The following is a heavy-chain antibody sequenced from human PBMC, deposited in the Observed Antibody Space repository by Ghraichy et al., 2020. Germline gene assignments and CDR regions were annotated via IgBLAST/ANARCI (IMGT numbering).Heavy chain of an antibody. CDR2: IYSSGST. CDR1: GGSISNYY. J-gene: IGHJ4*02. D-gene: IGHD5-18*01. CDR3: ARLQSSWIQLWSLDY. V-gene: IGHV4-59*08. Sequence: SETLSLTCTVSGGSISNYYWSWIRQPPGMGLEWIGYIYSSGSTNYNPSLKSRVTISVDTSKNQFALRLSSVTAADTAVYYCARLQSSWIQLWSLDYWGQGALVTVSS.